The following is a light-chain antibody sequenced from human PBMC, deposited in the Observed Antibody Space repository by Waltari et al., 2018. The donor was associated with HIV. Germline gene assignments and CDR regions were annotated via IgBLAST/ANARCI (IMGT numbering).Light chain of an antibody. CDR2: ANN. CDR3: QSHDNKIFYV. Sequence: NFILTQPHSVSESPGKTVTISCTRSSGNIASRSVQWYQQRPGSSPTTVIYANNQRPSGVPDRFSGSIDSSSNSASLTISGLRTEDEADYYCQSHDNKIFYVFGGGTYVTVL. CDR1: SGNIASRS. J-gene: IGLJ1*01. V-gene: IGLV6-57*01.